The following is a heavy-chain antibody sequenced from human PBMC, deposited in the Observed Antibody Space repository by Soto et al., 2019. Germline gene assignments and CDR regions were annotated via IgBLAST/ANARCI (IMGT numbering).Heavy chain of an antibody. D-gene: IGHD2-2*01. CDR3: AHYQRALVYFDY. CDR2: IYWNDDK. CDR1: GFSLSTSGVG. J-gene: IGHJ4*02. V-gene: IGHV2-5*01. Sequence: SGPTLVNPTQTLTLTCTFSGFSLSTSGVGVGWIRQPPGKALEWLTLIYWNDDKRYSPSLKSRLTITKDTSKNQVVLTMTNMDPVDTATYYCAHYQRALVYFDYWGQGTLVTVSS.